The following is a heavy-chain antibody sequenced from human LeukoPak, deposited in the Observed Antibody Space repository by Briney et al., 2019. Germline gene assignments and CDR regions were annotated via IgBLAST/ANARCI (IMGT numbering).Heavy chain of an antibody. CDR3: ARDSLGYCSSTSCYPPWFDP. J-gene: IGHJ5*02. CDR1: GGSISSGSYY. D-gene: IGHD2-2*01. Sequence: SRTLSLTCTVSGGSISSGSYYWSWIRQPAGKGLEWIGRIYTSGSTNYNPSLKSRVTISVDTSKNQFSLKLSSVTAADTAVYYCARDSLGYCSSTSCYPPWFDPWGQGTLVTVSS. CDR2: IYTSGST. V-gene: IGHV4-61*02.